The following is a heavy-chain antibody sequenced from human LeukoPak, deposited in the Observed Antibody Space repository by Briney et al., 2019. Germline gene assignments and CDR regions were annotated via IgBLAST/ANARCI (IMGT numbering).Heavy chain of an antibody. Sequence: GGSLRLSCAASGLTFSDYYMSWIRQAPGKGLEWVSYISSSGSTIYYADSVKGRFTISRDNAKNSLYLQMNSLRAEDTAVYYCARGYYDFWSGLIPHFDYWGQGTLVTVSS. D-gene: IGHD3-3*01. CDR2: ISSSGSTI. J-gene: IGHJ4*02. V-gene: IGHV3-11*01. CDR1: GLTFSDYY. CDR3: ARGYYDFWSGLIPHFDY.